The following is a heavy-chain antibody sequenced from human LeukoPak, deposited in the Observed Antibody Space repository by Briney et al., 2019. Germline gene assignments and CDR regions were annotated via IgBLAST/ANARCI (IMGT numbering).Heavy chain of an antibody. V-gene: IGHV3-23*01. CDR3: AKDRSSSKDVCHGDFDY. CDR2: ISGSGGST. Sequence: GGSLRLSCAASGFIFSSYAMTWVRQAPGKGLEWVSSISGSGGSTYYADSVKGRFTISRDNSKNTLYLQMNSLRAEDTAVYYFAKDRSSSKDVCHGDFDYWGQGTLVTASS. CDR1: GFIFSSYA. J-gene: IGHJ4*02. D-gene: IGHD2-8*01.